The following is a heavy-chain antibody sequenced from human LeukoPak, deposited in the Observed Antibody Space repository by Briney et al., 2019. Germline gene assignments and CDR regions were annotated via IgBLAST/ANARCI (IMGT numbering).Heavy chain of an antibody. CDR2: IYYSGST. Sequence: SETLSLTCTVSGGSISSSSYYWGWIRQPPGKGLEWIGSIYYSGSTYYNPSLKSRVTISVDTSKNQFSLKLSSVTAADTAVYYCARQGGSYLDAFDIWGQGTMVTVSS. V-gene: IGHV4-39*01. D-gene: IGHD1-26*01. CDR1: GGSISSSSYY. CDR3: ARQGGSYLDAFDI. J-gene: IGHJ3*02.